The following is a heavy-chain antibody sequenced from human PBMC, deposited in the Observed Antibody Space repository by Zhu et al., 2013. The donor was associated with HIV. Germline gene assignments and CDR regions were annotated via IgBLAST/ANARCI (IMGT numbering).Heavy chain of an antibody. CDR2: ISSSSYI. V-gene: IGHV3-21*01. Sequence: EVQLVESGGGVVQPGRSLRLSCAASGFTFSSYSMNWVRQAPGKGLEWVSSISSSSYIYYADSVKGRFTISRDNAKNSLYLQMNSLRAEDTAVYYCARVNSDCSGGSCYGWYFDLWGRGTLVTVSS. CDR1: GFTFSSYS. D-gene: IGHD2-15*01. CDR3: ARVNSDCSGGSCYGWYFDL. J-gene: IGHJ2*01.